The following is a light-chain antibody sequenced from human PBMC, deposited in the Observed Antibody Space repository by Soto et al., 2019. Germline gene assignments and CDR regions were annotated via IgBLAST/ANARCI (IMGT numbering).Light chain of an antibody. CDR1: QTVSTTY. CDR2: GTS. Sequence: EIVLTQSPATLSLSPGDRATLSCRASQTVSTTYLSWYQQSPGQAPRLLIYGTSTRATGVPARFTGRGSGTDFTLYLCSLQPEGFGVYYCLQDFSLPPYSFGQGTKLEIK. J-gene: IGKJ2*03. V-gene: IGKV3D-7*01. CDR3: LQDFSLPPYS.